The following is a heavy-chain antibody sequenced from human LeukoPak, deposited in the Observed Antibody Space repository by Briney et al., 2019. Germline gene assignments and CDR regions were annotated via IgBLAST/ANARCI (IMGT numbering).Heavy chain of an antibody. V-gene: IGHV3-23*01. Sequence: GGSLRLSCAASGFTFSSYSMSWVRQAPGKGLEWVSSISGGGAGTYYADSVRGRFTISRDNSKNTLYLQMNSLRAEDTALYYCAKDFVRYNIQFDYWGQGALVTVSS. J-gene: IGHJ4*02. D-gene: IGHD1-1*01. CDR1: GFTFSSYS. CDR3: AKDFVRYNIQFDY. CDR2: ISGGGAGT.